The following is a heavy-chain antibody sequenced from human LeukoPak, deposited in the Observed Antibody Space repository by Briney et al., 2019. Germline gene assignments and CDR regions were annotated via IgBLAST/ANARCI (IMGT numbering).Heavy chain of an antibody. D-gene: IGHD4-23*01. CDR1: GGSISSSNYF. CDR3: ARVKSYGGNSWFDP. J-gene: IGHJ5*02. Sequence: PSETLSLTCTVSGGSISSSNYFWGWIRQPPGKGLEWIGSIYYTGSTYYNPSLKSRVTIFVDTSKNQFSLKLSSVTAADTAVYYCARVKSYGGNSWFDPWGQGTLVTVSS. V-gene: IGHV4-39*01. CDR2: IYYTGST.